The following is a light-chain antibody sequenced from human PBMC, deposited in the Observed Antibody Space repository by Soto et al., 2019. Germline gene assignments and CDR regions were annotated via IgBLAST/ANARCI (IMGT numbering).Light chain of an antibody. CDR3: QQYGGSPFS. V-gene: IGKV3-20*01. CDR1: QSVSSTF. Sequence: IVLTQSPGTLSLSPGERATLSCRASQSVSSTFLAWFQQKPGQAPRLLIYGASTRDTGIPDRFSGSGSGTDFALTISRLEPEDFAVYYCQQYGGSPFSFGPGTKVDIK. CDR2: GAS. J-gene: IGKJ3*01.